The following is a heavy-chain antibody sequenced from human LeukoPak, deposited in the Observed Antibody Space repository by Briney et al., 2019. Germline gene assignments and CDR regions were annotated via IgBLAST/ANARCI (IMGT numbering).Heavy chain of an antibody. CDR3: ARDRLKVYCSSTSCWPSFDY. V-gene: IGHV1-18*01. J-gene: IGHJ4*02. Sequence: ASVKVSCKASGYTFTSYGISWVRQAPGQGLEWMGWISAYNGNTNYAQKLQGRVTMTTDTSTSTAYMELRSLRSDDTAVYYCARDRLKVYCSSTSCWPSFDYWGQGTLVTVSS. CDR2: ISAYNGNT. D-gene: IGHD2-2*01. CDR1: GYTFTSYG.